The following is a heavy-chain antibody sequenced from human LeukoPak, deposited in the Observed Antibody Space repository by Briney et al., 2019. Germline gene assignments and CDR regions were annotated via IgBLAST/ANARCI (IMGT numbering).Heavy chain of an antibody. CDR3: ARGGGSYWVDWFDP. CDR2: INPNSGGT. CDR1: GYTFTSYY. V-gene: IGHV1-2*02. D-gene: IGHD1-26*01. J-gene: IGHJ5*02. Sequence: ASVKVSCKASGYTFTSYYMHWVRQAPGQGLEWMGWINPNSGGTNYAQKFQGRVTMTRDTSISTAYMELSRLRSDDTAVYYCARGGGSYWVDWFDPWGQGTLVTVSS.